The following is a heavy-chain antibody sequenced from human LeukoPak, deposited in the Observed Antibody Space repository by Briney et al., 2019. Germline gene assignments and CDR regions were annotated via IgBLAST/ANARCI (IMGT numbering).Heavy chain of an antibody. CDR1: GYTFTSYG. Sequence: ASVKVSCKASGYTFTSYGISWVRQAPGQGLEWMGWINPNGGGTTYAQKFQGRVTLTRDTSISTDYLELSSLNSDDSAVYYCARYIGGSGWCWGQGALVTVSS. J-gene: IGHJ4*02. CDR2: INPNGGGT. V-gene: IGHV1-2*02. D-gene: IGHD3-16*01. CDR3: ARYIGGSGWC.